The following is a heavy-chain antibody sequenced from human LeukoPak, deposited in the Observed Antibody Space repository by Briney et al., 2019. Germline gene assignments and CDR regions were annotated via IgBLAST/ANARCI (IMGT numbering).Heavy chain of an antibody. Sequence: GASVKVSCKASGYTFTSYYMHWVRQAPGQGLEWMGIINPSGGSTSYAQKFQGRVTMTRDTSTSTVYMELSSLRSEDTAVYYCARGLIADFIVLTGFGPWGQGTLVTVSS. CDR2: INPSGGST. D-gene: IGHD2-8*01. V-gene: IGHV1-46*01. CDR3: ARGLIADFIVLTGFGP. CDR1: GYTFTSYY. J-gene: IGHJ5*02.